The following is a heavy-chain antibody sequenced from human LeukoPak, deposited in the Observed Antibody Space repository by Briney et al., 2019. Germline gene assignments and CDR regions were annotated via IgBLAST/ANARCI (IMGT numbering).Heavy chain of an antibody. V-gene: IGHV1-18*01. CDR1: GYTCTSYG. J-gene: IGHJ4*02. D-gene: IGHD3-22*01. CDR3: ARDMDYYDSSGYYYVSGYFDY. CDR2: ISAYNGNT. Sequence: GASVKVSCKASGYTCTSYGISWVRPAPGQGLEWMGWISAYNGNTNYAQKLQGRTTMTTDTSTSTAYMELRSLRSDDTAVYYCARDMDYYDSSGYYYVSGYFDYWGQGTLVTVSS.